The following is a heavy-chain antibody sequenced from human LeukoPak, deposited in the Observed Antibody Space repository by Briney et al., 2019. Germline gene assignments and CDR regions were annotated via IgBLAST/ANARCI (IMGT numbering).Heavy chain of an antibody. V-gene: IGHV3-30*02. CDR1: GFTFSSYG. CDR2: IRYDGSNK. D-gene: IGHD4-11*01. Sequence: PGGSLRLSCAASGFTFSSYGMHWVRQAPGKGLGWVAFIRYDGSNKYYADSVKGRFTISRDNSKNTLYLQMNSLKTEDTAVYYCTRGRLNAPVSAFDIWGQGTMVTVSS. CDR3: TRGRLNAPVSAFDI. J-gene: IGHJ3*02.